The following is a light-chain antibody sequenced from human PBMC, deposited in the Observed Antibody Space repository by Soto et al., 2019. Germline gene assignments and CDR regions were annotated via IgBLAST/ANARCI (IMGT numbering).Light chain of an antibody. CDR1: QSINTF. Sequence: DIQITQSPSSLSSCLLDTVTITCRGSQSINTFLSWYRHKPGKAPELLIYDASTLQIGVPSRFSGSGYGTEFTLTISSLQSEDFATYYCQQSYYIPWTFGQGTKVDIK. CDR2: DAS. CDR3: QQSYYIPWT. J-gene: IGKJ1*01. V-gene: IGKV1-39*01.